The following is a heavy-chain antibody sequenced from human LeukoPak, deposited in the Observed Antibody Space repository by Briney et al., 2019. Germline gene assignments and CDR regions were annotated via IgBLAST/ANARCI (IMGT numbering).Heavy chain of an antibody. CDR3: AATGGSGSYSFDP. CDR1: GFTFSSYG. D-gene: IGHD3-10*01. CDR2: ISYDGSNK. J-gene: IGHJ5*02. Sequence: GRSLRLSCAASGFTFSSYGMHWVRQAPGKGLEWVAVISYDGSNKYYADSVKGRFTISRDNAKNSLYLQMNSLRAEDTAVYYCAATGGSGSYSFDPWGQGTLVTVSS. V-gene: IGHV3-30*03.